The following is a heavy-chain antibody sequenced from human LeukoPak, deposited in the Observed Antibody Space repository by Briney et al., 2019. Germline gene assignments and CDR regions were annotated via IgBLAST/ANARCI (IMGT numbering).Heavy chain of an antibody. Sequence: ASVKVSCKTSGYNFIGYYMRWVRQAPGQGLEWMGWVDSNSGGTNYAQKFQGRVTMTRDTSITTVYMELSRLRSDDTAVYYCARDMGIAATDAFDIWGQGTMVSASS. V-gene: IGHV1-2*02. D-gene: IGHD7-27*01. J-gene: IGHJ3*02. CDR1: GYNFIGYY. CDR2: VDSNSGGT. CDR3: ARDMGIAATDAFDI.